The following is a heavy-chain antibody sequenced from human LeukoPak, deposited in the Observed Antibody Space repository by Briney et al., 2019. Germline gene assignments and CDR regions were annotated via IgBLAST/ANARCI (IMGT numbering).Heavy chain of an antibody. D-gene: IGHD3-3*01. V-gene: IGHV4-38-2*01. CDR1: GYSISSGYY. Sequence: SETLSLTCAVSGYSISSGYYWGWIRQPPGKGLEWIGSIYHSGSTYYNPSLKSRVTISVDTSKNQFSLKLSSVTAADTAVYYCARPYDFWSGYWPRGAFDIWGQGTMVTVSS. CDR3: ARPYDFWSGYWPRGAFDI. CDR2: IYHSGST. J-gene: IGHJ3*02.